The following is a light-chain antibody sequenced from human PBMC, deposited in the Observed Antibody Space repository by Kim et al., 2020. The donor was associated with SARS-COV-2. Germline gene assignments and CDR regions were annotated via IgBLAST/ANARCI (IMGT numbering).Light chain of an antibody. CDR1: KLGDKY. CDR2: QDS. Sequence: VPPGQTASITCSGDKLGDKYACWYQQKPGQSPVLVIYQDSKRPSGIPERFSGSNSGNTATLTISGTQAMDEADYYCQAWDSSTAVFGGGTQLTVL. CDR3: QAWDSSTAV. V-gene: IGLV3-1*01. J-gene: IGLJ3*02.